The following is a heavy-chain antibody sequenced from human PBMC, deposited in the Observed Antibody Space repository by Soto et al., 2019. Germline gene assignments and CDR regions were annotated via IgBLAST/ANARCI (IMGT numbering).Heavy chain of an antibody. CDR1: GGSISSSSYY. Sequence: KASETLSLTCTVSGGSISSSSYYWGWIRQPPGKGLEWIGSIYYSGSTYYNPSLKSRVTISVDTSKNQFSLKLSSVTAADTAVYYCARPPPVISLREYYFDYWGQGTLVTVSS. CDR2: IYYSGST. CDR3: ARPPPVISLREYYFDY. J-gene: IGHJ4*02. V-gene: IGHV4-39*01.